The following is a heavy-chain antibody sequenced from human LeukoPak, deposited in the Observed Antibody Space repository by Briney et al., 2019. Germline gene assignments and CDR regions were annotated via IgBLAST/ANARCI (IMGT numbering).Heavy chain of an antibody. D-gene: IGHD2-15*01. CDR2: FSYIRST. Sequence: SETLSLTCSVSGGSISSYDWSWIRQPPGKGLEWIGYFSYIRSTNYNPSLKSRVTMSVDTSKNQLSLKLNSVTAADTAAYYCARVGDGWRAAFDIWGQGTMVTVSS. CDR3: ARVGDGWRAAFDI. J-gene: IGHJ3*02. V-gene: IGHV4-59*08. CDR1: GGSISSYD.